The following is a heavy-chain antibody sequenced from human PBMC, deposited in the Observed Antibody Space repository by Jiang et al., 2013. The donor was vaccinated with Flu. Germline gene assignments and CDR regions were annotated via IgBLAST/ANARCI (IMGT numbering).Heavy chain of an antibody. CDR1: GGSLSSGGYY. J-gene: IGHJ4*02. CDR2: IYHNGST. D-gene: IGHD5-18*01. Sequence: VQLVESGPGLVKPSETLSLTCSVSGGSLSSGGYYWSWIRHHPGEGLEWIGYIYHNGSTYYSPSLKGRLTISVDTSKNQFSLKLSSVTAADTAVYYCARDYNWRGYRFGYPPGYFDYWGQGKLVTVSS. V-gene: IGHV4-31*03. CDR3: ARDYNWRGYRFGYPPGYFDY.